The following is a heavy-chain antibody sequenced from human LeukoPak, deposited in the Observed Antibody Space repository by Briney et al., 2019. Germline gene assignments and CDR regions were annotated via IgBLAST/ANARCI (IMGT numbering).Heavy chain of an antibody. J-gene: IGHJ4*02. CDR1: GGSIRSYY. V-gene: IGHV4-59*08. CDR2: IFCSRST. Sequence: SETLSLTCTVSGGSIRSYYWSWLRQPPRPGLEWVGYIFCSRSTNYIPSLESRVTKSVDTSKTQFSLKLSSVPAGDTAVYYCACSERGYRYGPLDLGGEGTLVTVS. CDR3: ACSERGYRYGPLDL. D-gene: IGHD5-18*01.